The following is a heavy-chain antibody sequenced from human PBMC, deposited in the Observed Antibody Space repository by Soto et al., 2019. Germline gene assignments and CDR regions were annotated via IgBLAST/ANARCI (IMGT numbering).Heavy chain of an antibody. CDR1: GASISGSYYY. D-gene: IGHD1-20*01. CDR3: ATSQKGYNWNYFDH. J-gene: IGHJ4*02. CDR2: VFYTGFT. Sequence: LSLPCAVSGASISGSYYYWAWLRQSPGKGPEWIGSVFYTGFTSYNPSLESRVSVSVDTSKSQFSLKLSAVTAADTAVYYCATSQKGYNWNYFDHWGQGALVTVSS. V-gene: IGHV4-39*01.